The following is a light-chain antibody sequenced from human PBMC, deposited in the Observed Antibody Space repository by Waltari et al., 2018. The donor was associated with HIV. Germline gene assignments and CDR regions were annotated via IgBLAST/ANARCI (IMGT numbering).Light chain of an antibody. CDR1: SSDVGVPDF. V-gene: IGLV2-14*03. CDR3: SSYTSSSTYI. CDR2: DVS. Sequence: QSALTQPASVSGSPRQSLTISCTGTSSDVGVPDFASWYQQHPGKAPQLIIYDVSNRPSGISNRFSGSKSGNTASLTISGLQAEDEADYYCSSYTSSSTYIFGTGTKVTVL. J-gene: IGLJ1*01.